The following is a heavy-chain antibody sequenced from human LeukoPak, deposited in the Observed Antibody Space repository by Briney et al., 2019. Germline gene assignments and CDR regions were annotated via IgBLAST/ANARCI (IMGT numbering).Heavy chain of an antibody. CDR3: AREDKGDAFDI. CDR2: ISSSSSTI. V-gene: IGHV3-48*01. Sequence: PGGSLRLSCAASGFTFSSYSMNWVRQAPGKGLEWVSYISSSSSTIYYADSVKGRFTISRDNAKNSLYLQMNSLRAEDTAVYYCAREDKGDAFDIWGQGTMVTVSS. J-gene: IGHJ3*02. CDR1: GFTFSSYS.